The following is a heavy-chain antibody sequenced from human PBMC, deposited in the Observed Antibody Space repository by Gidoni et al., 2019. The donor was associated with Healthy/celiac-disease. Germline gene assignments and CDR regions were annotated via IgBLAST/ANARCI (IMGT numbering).Heavy chain of an antibody. CDR1: GGPISSYY. CDR3: ARVQNHDAFDI. J-gene: IGHJ3*02. V-gene: IGHV4-59*01. CDR2: IYYRGST. Sequence: QLQESGPGLVKPSETLSLTCSVSGGPISSYYWRWIRQPPGKGLEWIGYIYYRGSTNYNPSLKSRVTISVDTSKNQFSLKLSSVTAADTAVYYCARVQNHDAFDIWGQGTMVTVSS.